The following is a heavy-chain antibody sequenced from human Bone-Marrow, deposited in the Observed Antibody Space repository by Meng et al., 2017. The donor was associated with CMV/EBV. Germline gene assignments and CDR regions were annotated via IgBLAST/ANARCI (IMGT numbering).Heavy chain of an antibody. J-gene: IGHJ4*02. V-gene: IGHV3-53*01. D-gene: IGHD5-12*01. CDR2: IYSGGST. CDR3: ASGLPFVY. CDR1: GFTVSSNY. Sequence: GESLKISCAASGFTVSSNYMSWVRQAPGKGLEWVSVIYSGGSTYYAGSVKGRFTISRDNSKNTLYLQMNSLRAEDTAVYYCASGLPFVYWGQGTLVTASS.